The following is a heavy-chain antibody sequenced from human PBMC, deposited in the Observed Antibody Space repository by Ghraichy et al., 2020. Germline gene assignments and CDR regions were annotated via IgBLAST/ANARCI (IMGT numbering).Heavy chain of an antibody. CDR3: ARGGYVDY. J-gene: IGHJ4*02. Sequence: SCAVYGGSFSGYYWSWIRQPPGKGLEWIGEINHSGSTNYNPSLKSRVTISVDTSKNQFSLKLSSVTAADTAVYYCARGGYVDYWGQGTLVTVSS. CDR1: GGSFSGYY. CDR2: INHSGST. V-gene: IGHV4-34*01.